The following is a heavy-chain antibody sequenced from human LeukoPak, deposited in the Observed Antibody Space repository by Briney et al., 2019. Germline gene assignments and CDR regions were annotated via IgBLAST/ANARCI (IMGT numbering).Heavy chain of an antibody. D-gene: IGHD4-11*01. Sequence: NLGGSLRLSCAVSGFSLTAFGMNWVRQAPGKGLEWVSSISSGSSSIYYADLVKGRFTISRDNAKNSLYLQMDSLRAEDTAVYYCARVTNYYYYMDVWGKGSSVTVSS. J-gene: IGHJ6*03. CDR1: GFSLTAFG. CDR3: ARVTNYYYYMDV. V-gene: IGHV3-21*01. CDR2: ISSGSSSI.